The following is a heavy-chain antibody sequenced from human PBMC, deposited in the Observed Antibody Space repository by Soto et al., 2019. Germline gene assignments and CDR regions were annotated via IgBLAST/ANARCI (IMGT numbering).Heavy chain of an antibody. V-gene: IGHV1-18*01. CDR2: ISAYNGNT. Sequence: ASVKVSCKASGYTFTSYGISWVRQAPGQGLEWMGWISAYNGNTNYAQKLQGRVTMTTDTSTSTAYMELRSLRSDDTAVYYCARDVVLKRVVPAAGYYYYGMDVWGQGTTVTVSS. D-gene: IGHD2-2*01. CDR3: ARDVVLKRVVPAAGYYYYGMDV. CDR1: GYTFTSYG. J-gene: IGHJ6*02.